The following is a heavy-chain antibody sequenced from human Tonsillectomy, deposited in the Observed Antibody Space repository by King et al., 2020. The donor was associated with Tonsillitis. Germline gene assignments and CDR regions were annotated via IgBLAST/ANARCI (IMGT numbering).Heavy chain of an antibody. CDR2: ISAYHGNT. V-gene: IGHV1-18*04. D-gene: IGHD2-15*01. CDR3: ARTRTPAAFDI. CDR1: GYSFTSYG. J-gene: IGHJ3*02. Sequence: QLVQSGPEVKKPGASVKVSCKASGYSFTSYGITWVRQAPGQGLEWMGWISAYHGNTSYTQKFQGRVTMTTDTSTSTAYMELRSLRSDDTAMYYCARTRTPAAFDIWGQGTMVTISS.